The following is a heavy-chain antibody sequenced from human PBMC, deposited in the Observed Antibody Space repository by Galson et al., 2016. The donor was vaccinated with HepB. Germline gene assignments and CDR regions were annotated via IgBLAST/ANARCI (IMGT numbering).Heavy chain of an antibody. CDR1: GFTFSSYA. CDR2: IDGSGVST. D-gene: IGHD4-17*01. J-gene: IGHJ4*02. V-gene: IGHV3-23*01. CDR3: AKDLSAAETETKNTVFDY. Sequence: SLRLSCAASGFTFSSYAMSWVRQAPGKGLEWVSAIDGSGVSTYYADSVQGRFTISRDNSKNTLYLQMNSLRAEDTALYYCAKDLSAAETETKNTVFDYWGQGTLVTVSS.